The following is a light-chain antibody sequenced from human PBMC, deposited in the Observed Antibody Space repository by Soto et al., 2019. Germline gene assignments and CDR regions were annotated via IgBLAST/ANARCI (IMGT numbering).Light chain of an antibody. Sequence: EIVMTQSPATLSVSPGERATLSCRASQSVSNNLAWYLQKPGQAPRLLIYHASTGATGIPARFSGSGSGTELTLTISSVQSEDFAVYYCQQYNEWPLTFGGGTKVEIK. CDR3: QQYNEWPLT. CDR2: HAS. V-gene: IGKV3-15*01. CDR1: QSVSNN. J-gene: IGKJ4*01.